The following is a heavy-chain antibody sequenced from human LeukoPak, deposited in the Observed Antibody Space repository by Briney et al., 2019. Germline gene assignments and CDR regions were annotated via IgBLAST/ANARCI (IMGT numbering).Heavy chain of an antibody. V-gene: IGHV1-69*05. CDR1: GGTFSSYA. CDR3: AKTIGGYCSSTSCYYNWFDP. Sequence: SVKVSCKASGGTFSSYAISWVRQAPGQGLEWMGGIIPIFGTANYAQKFQGRVTITTDESTSTAYMELSSLRSEDTAVYYCAKTIGGYCSSTSCYYNWFDPWGQGTLVTVSS. J-gene: IGHJ5*02. CDR2: IIPIFGTA. D-gene: IGHD2-2*01.